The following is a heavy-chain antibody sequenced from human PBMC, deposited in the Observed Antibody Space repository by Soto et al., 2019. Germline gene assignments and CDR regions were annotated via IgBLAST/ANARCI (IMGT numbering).Heavy chain of an antibody. D-gene: IGHD6-6*01. J-gene: IGHJ4*02. CDR2: IKWNGGST. V-gene: IGHV3-20*01. CDR1: GFTFDDYA. CDR3: ARFQYTTSSGGIDY. Sequence: EVQLVESGGGVVRPGGSLRLSCAASGFTFDDYAMTWVRQVPGKGLEWVSGIKWNGGSTGYADSVKGRFTISRDNAKNPLYLQMNSLRAEDTALYHCARFQYTTSSGGIDYWAREPWSPSPQ.